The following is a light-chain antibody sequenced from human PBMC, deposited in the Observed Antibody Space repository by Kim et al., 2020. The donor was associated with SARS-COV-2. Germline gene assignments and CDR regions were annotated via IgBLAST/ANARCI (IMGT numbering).Light chain of an antibody. CDR1: KLGDKY. J-gene: IGLJ2*01. V-gene: IGLV3-1*01. Sequence: VSPGQTASMTCSGDKLGDKYACWYQQKPGQSPVLVIYQDSKRPSGIPERFSGSNSGNTATLTISGTQAMDEADYYCQAWDSSHVVFGGGTQLTVL. CDR3: QAWDSSHVV. CDR2: QDS.